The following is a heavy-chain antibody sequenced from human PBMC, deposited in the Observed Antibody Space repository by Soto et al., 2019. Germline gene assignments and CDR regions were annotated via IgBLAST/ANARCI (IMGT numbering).Heavy chain of an antibody. J-gene: IGHJ4*02. D-gene: IGHD2-15*01. Sequence: QVTLKESGPVLVKPTEPLTLTCTVSGFSLSNARMGVSWIRQPPGKALEWLAHIFSNDEKSYSTSLKSRLTISKDTSKSQVVLTMTNMDPVDTATYYCARIFSEFGGYCSGGSCYGFDYWGQGTLVTVSP. CDR2: IFSNDEK. V-gene: IGHV2-26*01. CDR1: GFSLSNARMG. CDR3: ARIFSEFGGYCSGGSCYGFDY.